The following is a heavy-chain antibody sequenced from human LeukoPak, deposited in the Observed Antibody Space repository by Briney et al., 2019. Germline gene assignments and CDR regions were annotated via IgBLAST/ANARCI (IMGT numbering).Heavy chain of an antibody. J-gene: IGHJ4*02. Sequence: PGGSLRLSCAASGFTFSSYWMSWVRQAPGKGLEWVANIKQDGSEKYYVDSVKGRFTTSRDNAKKSLYPQMNSLRAEDTAVYYCARDKIVGATNFDYWGQGTLVTVSS. CDR2: IKQDGSEK. CDR3: ARDKIVGATNFDY. D-gene: IGHD1-26*01. V-gene: IGHV3-7*03. CDR1: GFTFSSYW.